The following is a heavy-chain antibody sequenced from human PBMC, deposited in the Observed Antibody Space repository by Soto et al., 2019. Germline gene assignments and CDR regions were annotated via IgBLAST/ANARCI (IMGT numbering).Heavy chain of an antibody. V-gene: IGHV4-39*01. CDR1: GGSISSSSYY. D-gene: IGHD2-15*01. J-gene: IGHJ6*03. Sequence: SETLSLTCTVSGGSISSSSYYWGWIRQPPGKGLEWIGSIYYSGSTYYNPSLKSRVTISVDTSKNQFSLKLSSVTAADTAVYYCARQIGYCSGGSCYRYYYYYYYMDVWGKGTTVTVSS. CDR2: IYYSGST. CDR3: ARQIGYCSGGSCYRYYYYYYYMDV.